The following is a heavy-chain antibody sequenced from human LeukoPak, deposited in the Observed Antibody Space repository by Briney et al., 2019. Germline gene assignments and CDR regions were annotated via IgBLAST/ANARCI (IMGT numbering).Heavy chain of an antibody. Sequence: GRSLRLSCAASGFTFSSYGMHWVRQAPGKGLEWVAVISYDGSNKYYADSEKGRFTISRDNSKNTLYLQMNSLRAEDTAVYYCAKDSRWYSDDDYWGQGTLVTVSS. CDR2: ISYDGSNK. D-gene: IGHD5-24*01. CDR1: GFTFSSYG. V-gene: IGHV3-30*18. CDR3: AKDSRWYSDDDY. J-gene: IGHJ4*02.